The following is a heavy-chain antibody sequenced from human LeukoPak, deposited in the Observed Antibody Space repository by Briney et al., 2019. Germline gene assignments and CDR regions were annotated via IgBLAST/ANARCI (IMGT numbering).Heavy chain of an antibody. CDR1: GFTFSSYA. V-gene: IGHV3-23*01. J-gene: IGHJ3*02. CDR3: AKDDDFWSGYLKAFDI. CDR2: ISGSGGST. Sequence: PGGPLRLSCAASGFTFSSYAMSWVRQAPGKGLEWVSAISGSGGSTYYADSVKGRFTISRDNSKNTLYLQMNSLRAEDTAVYYCAKDDDFWSGYLKAFDIWGQGTMVTVSS. D-gene: IGHD3-3*01.